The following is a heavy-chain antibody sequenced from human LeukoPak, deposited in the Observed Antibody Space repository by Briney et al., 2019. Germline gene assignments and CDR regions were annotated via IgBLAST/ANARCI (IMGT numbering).Heavy chain of an antibody. V-gene: IGHV4-59*08. CDR2: IYYSGNT. Sequence: KPSETLSLTCTVSGGSISPYYWSWIRQPPGKGLEWLGYIYYSGNTDYNPSLKSRVAISVDTSKNQFSLKLSSVTAADTAVYYCARGRIGSYGPFDYWGRGTLVTVSS. J-gene: IGHJ4*02. D-gene: IGHD1-26*01. CDR1: GGSISPYY. CDR3: ARGRIGSYGPFDY.